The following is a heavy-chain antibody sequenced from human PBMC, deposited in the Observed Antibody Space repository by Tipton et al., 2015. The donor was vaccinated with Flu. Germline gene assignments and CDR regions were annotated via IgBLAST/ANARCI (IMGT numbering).Heavy chain of an antibody. J-gene: IGHJ4*02. CDR3: ARLTYYYGSGTSDC. V-gene: IGHV4-38-2*01. CDR2: IHRSGST. D-gene: IGHD3-10*01. CDR1: GDSVGSDYY. Sequence: TLSLTCSVSGDSVGSDYYWGWIRQPPGKGLEWLGNIHRSGSTYYNSSLQSRVTISADTWKTQFSLKLGSVTAADTAVYYCARLTYYYGSGTSDCWGQGTLLTVSS.